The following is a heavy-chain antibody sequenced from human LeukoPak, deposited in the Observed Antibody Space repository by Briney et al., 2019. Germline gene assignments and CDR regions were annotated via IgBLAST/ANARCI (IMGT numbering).Heavy chain of an antibody. D-gene: IGHD3-10*01. V-gene: IGHV1-2*02. CDR1: GYTFAAHH. J-gene: IGHJ4*02. CDR2: ILPDGRNT. Sequence: ASVTVSCKASGYTFAAHHIHWVRQAPGQGLEWMGWILPDGRNTKYSQKFQDRMTLTTDTSTNTAYMELSRIRPDDTAVYYCSGRYGPGPVWGQGTLISASP. CDR3: SGRYGPGPV.